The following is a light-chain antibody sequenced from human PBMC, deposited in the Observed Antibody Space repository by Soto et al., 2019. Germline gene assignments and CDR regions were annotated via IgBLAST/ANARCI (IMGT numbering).Light chain of an antibody. CDR1: QDINNY. V-gene: IGKV1-33*01. Sequence: DIQMTQSPSSLSASVGDRVTITCQASQDINNYLHWFQHKPGKAPKLLIYDASNLATGVPSRFSGSGSGTDFTVTISSLQPEDIATYYCHQYDTLPGTFGQGTRVEIK. CDR2: DAS. J-gene: IGKJ1*01. CDR3: HQYDTLPGT.